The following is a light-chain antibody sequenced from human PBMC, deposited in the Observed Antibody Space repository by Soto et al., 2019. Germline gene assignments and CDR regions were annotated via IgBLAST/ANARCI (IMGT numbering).Light chain of an antibody. CDR2: DAS. CDR1: QSISTW. Sequence: DLKMTQSPSTLSASVGDRVTITCRASQSISTWLAWYQQKPGKAPKLLIYDASSLQSGVPSRFSGSGSGTEFTLTISSLQPDDFASYHCQQYNSYSRKFGQGTKVDVK. CDR3: QQYNSYSRK. J-gene: IGKJ1*01. V-gene: IGKV1-5*01.